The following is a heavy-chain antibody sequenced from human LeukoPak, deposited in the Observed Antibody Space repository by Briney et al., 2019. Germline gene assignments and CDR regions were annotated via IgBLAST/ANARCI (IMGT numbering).Heavy chain of an antibody. Sequence: PSETLSLTCTVSGGSLSSSSYYWGGIRQPPGKGLERIGSIYYSGSPYYNPSLKSRVTISVDTTKNQFSLKLSSVTAADTAVYYCARQENDYVWGSYDYWGQGTLVTVSS. CDR2: IYYSGSP. J-gene: IGHJ4*02. CDR3: ARQENDYVWGSYDY. V-gene: IGHV4-39*01. D-gene: IGHD3-16*01. CDR1: GGSLSSSSYY.